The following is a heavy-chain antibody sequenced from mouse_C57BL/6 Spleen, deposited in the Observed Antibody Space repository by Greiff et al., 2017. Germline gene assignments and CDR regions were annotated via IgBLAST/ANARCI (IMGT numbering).Heavy chain of an antibody. V-gene: IGHV2-2*01. CDR2: IWSGGST. D-gene: IGHD2-4*01. CDR1: GFSLTSYG. J-gene: IGHJ2*01. CDR3: ARIGYDYDLDD. Sequence: VQRVESGPGLVQPSQCLSITCTVSGFSLTSYGVHWVRQSPGKGLEWLGVIWSGGSTDYNAAFISRLSISKDNSKSQVFFKMNSLQADDTAIYYCARIGYDYDLDDWGQGTTLTVSS.